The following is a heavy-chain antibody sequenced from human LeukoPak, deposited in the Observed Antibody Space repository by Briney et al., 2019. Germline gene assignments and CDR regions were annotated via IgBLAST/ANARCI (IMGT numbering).Heavy chain of an antibody. CDR1: GGSFSGYY. CDR2: INHSGST. D-gene: IGHD5-18*01. J-gene: IGHJ4*02. CDR3: ARGRDTAMVKENYFDY. Sequence: SETLSLTCAVYGGSFSGYYWSWIRQPPGKGLEWIGEINHSGSTNYNPSLKSRVTISVDTSENQFSLKLSSVTAADTAVYYCARGRDTAMVKENYFDYWGQGTLVTVSS. V-gene: IGHV4-34*01.